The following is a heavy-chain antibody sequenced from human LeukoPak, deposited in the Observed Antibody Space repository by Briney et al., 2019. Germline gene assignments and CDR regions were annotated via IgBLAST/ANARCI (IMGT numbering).Heavy chain of an antibody. J-gene: IGHJ6*02. CDR2: ISYDGSNK. D-gene: IGHD3-22*01. CDR1: GFTFSSYG. V-gene: IGHV3-30*03. CDR3: ARGGSGYGDYYYFYAMDV. Sequence: GGSLRLSCAASGFTFSSYGMHWVRQAPGKGLEWVAVISYDGSNKYYADSVKGRFTISRDNSKNTLYLQMNSLRAEDTAVYSCARGGSGYGDYYYFYAMDVWGQGTTVTVSS.